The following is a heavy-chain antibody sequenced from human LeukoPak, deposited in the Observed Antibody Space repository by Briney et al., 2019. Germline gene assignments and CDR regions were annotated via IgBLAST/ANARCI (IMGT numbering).Heavy chain of an antibody. CDR2: ISTTSSYI. CDR1: GFMFRNYN. CDR3: ARDLRTPYDY. Sequence: GGSLRLSCAASGFMFRNYNMDWVRQAPGKGLEWVSSISTTSSYIYYADSVKGRFSISRDNAKNSLYLQMSSLRADDTAVYYCARDLRTPYDYWGQGTLVTVSS. J-gene: IGHJ4*02. V-gene: IGHV3-21*01.